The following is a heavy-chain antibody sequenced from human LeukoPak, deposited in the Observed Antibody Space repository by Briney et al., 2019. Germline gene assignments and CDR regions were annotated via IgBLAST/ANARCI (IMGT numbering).Heavy chain of an antibody. CDR3: AKDQTAAGTWVLKA. J-gene: IGHJ5*02. CDR2: ISSSSSYI. D-gene: IGHD6-13*01. Sequence: PGGSLRLSCAASGFTFSSYSMNWVRQAPGKGLEWVSSISSSSSYIYYADSVKGRFTISRDNSKNTLYLQMNSLRAEDTAVYYCAKDQTAAGTWVLKAWGQGTLVTVSS. V-gene: IGHV3-21*04. CDR1: GFTFSSYS.